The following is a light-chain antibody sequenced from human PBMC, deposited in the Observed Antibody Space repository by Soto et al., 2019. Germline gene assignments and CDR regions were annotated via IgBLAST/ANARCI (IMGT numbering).Light chain of an antibody. CDR2: GNS. CDR1: SSNIGAGYD. Sequence: QSVLTQPPSVYGAPGQRVTISCTGSSSNIGAGYDVHGYQQLPGTAPKLLIYGNSHRPSGVPDRFSGSKSGTSASLAITGLQAEYEAYYYCQSYDSSLSGYVVGTGTKVTVL. J-gene: IGLJ1*01. CDR3: QSYDSSLSGYV. V-gene: IGLV1-40*01.